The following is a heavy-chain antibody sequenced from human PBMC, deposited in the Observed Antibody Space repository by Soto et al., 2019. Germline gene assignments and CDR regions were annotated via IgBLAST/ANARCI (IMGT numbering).Heavy chain of an antibody. D-gene: IGHD3-10*01. CDR2: IYSGGST. CDR1: GFTVSSNY. J-gene: IGHJ3*02. Sequence: PGGSLRLSCAASGFTVSSNYMSWVRQAPGKGLEWVSVIYSGGSTYYADSVKGRFTISRDNSKNTLYLQMNSLRAEDTAVYYCAVRFDLRWPHAFDIWGQGTMVTVSS. CDR3: AVRFDLRWPHAFDI. V-gene: IGHV3-53*01.